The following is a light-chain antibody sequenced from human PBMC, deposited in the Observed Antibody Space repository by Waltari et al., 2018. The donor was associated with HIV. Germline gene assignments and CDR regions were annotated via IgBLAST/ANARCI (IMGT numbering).Light chain of an antibody. CDR2: AAS. Sequence: EIVMIQSPATLSVSPGERATLSCRASQSVSSSLAWYQQKPGQPPRLLIYAASTRATGIPVRFSGSGSGTEFTLAISSLQSEDFAVYYCQHYNNWPLTFGGGTQVEI. V-gene: IGKV3D-15*01. J-gene: IGKJ4*01. CDR3: QHYNNWPLT. CDR1: QSVSSS.